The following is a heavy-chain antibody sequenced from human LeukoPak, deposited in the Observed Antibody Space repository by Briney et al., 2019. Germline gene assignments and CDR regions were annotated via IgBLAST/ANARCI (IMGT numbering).Heavy chain of an antibody. CDR2: IFYSGST. D-gene: IGHD6-19*01. Sequence: PSETLSLTCTVSGGSISSSSFYWVWIRQPPGKGLEWIGTIFYSGSTYYNPSLKSRVTMSVDTSKNQFSLNLSPVTAADTAVYYCARQGYTSGQGLRNNWFDPWGQGFLVTVSS. V-gene: IGHV4-39*01. J-gene: IGHJ5*02. CDR3: ARQGYTSGQGLRNNWFDP. CDR1: GGSISSSSFY.